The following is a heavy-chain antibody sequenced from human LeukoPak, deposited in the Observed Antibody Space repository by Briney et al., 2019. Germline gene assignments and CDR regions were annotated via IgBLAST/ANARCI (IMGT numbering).Heavy chain of an antibody. D-gene: IGHD3-22*01. V-gene: IGHV3-7*01. CDR3: ARDLYYYDSSGYYRGLDY. CDR2: IKHDGSEE. J-gene: IGHJ4*02. Sequence: GGSLRLSCAASGFTFNTYRMSWVRQAPGKGLGWVANIKHDGSEENYVDSVKGRFTISRDNAKGSLSLQMNSLRGEDTAVYYCARDLYYYDSSGYYRGLDYWGQGTLVTVSS. CDR1: GFTFNTYR.